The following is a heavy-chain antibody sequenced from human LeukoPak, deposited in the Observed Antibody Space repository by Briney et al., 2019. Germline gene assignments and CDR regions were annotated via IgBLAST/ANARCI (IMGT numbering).Heavy chain of an antibody. CDR2: ISGSGAGT. V-gene: IGHV3-23*01. CDR1: GFTFSSYA. CDR3: AIGSYFQH. J-gene: IGHJ1*01. Sequence: GGSLRLSCAASGFTFSSYAMNWVRQAPGQGLEWVSSISGSGAGTSYADSVKGRFTISRDNSKNTLYLQMNSLRAEDTAVYYCAIGSYFQHWGQGTLVTVSS.